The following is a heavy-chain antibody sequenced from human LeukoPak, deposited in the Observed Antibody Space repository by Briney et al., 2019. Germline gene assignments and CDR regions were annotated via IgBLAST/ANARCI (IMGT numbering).Heavy chain of an antibody. Sequence: TPSETLSLTRTVSGGSISSSSYYWGWIRQPPGKGLEWIGSIYYSGSTYYNPSLKSRVTISVDTSKNQFSLKLSSVTAADTAVYYCARLAGATVTTQFDYWGQGTLVTVSS. V-gene: IGHV4-39*01. J-gene: IGHJ4*02. CDR3: ARLAGATVTTQFDY. D-gene: IGHD4-17*01. CDR2: IYYSGST. CDR1: GGSISSSSYY.